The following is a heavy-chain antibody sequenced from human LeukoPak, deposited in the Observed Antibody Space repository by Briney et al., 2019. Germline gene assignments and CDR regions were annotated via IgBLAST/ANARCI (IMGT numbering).Heavy chain of an antibody. CDR2: INTNTGNP. J-gene: IGHJ6*02. CDR1: GYTFTDYA. CDR3: AREGGSGNRRVNYYYYYGMDV. V-gene: IGHV7-4-1*02. D-gene: IGHD6-19*01. Sequence: GASVKVSCKASGYTFTDYAMNWVRQAPGQGLEWMGWINTNTGNPTYAQAFTGRFVFSLDTSVTTAYLQISSLKAEDTAIYYCAREGGSGNRRVNYYYYYGMDVWGQGTTVTVSS.